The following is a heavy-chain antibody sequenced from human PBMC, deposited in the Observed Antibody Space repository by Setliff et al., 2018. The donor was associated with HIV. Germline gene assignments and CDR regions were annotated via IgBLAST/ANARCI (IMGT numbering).Heavy chain of an antibody. CDR3: ARGRYHGFGSYGDS. J-gene: IGHJ4*02. Sequence: ASVKVSCKASGYTFTSYYVHWVRQAPGQGLEWMGILNPSGDSTAYAQKFQGRVTMTRDTSTSTVYMELRSLKSDDTAVYYCARGRYHGFGSYGDSWGQGTLVTVSS. D-gene: IGHD3-10*01. CDR1: GYTFTSYY. CDR2: LNPSGDST. V-gene: IGHV1-46*01.